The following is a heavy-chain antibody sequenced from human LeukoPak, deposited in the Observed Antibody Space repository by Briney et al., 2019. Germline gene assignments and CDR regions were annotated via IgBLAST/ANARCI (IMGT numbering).Heavy chain of an antibody. CDR2: IENSEKDK. CDR1: GFTFSSYP. J-gene: IGHJ4*02. D-gene: IGHD3-16*01. Sequence: PGGSLRLSCAASGFTFSSYPLHWVRQAPGKGLEWVAFIENSEKDKYYADSVKGRFTISRDNSKNTLYLQMNSLRAEDTAVYYCARPVRGGYVSYWGQGTLVTVSS. V-gene: IGHV3-30*04. CDR3: ARPVRGGYVSY.